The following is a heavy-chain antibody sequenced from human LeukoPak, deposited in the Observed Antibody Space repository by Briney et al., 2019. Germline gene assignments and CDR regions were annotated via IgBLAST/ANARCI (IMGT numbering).Heavy chain of an antibody. V-gene: IGHV5-51*01. CDR2: IYPGDSGT. CDR1: GYSFTSYW. CDR3: AGHWRYNIGWDDSGGQ. Sequence: GESLKISCKGSGYSFTSYWIGWVRQTPGKGLQWMGIIYPGDSGTKYSPSFQGQVTMSVDKPISTAYLQWGSLKASDTAMYYCAGHWRYNIGWDDSGGQWGQGTLVTVSS. J-gene: IGHJ4*02. D-gene: IGHD6-19*01.